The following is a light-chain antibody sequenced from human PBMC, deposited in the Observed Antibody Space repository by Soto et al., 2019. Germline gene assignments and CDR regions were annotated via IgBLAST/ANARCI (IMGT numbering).Light chain of an antibody. V-gene: IGKV3-15*01. CDR2: GAS. CDR3: QQYKDWPTT. Sequence: DIVLAQSPGTLSLSPAERGTLSCRASQSVITNLAWYQQKPGQAPRLLIFGASARATGVPARFSGYGSGTDFTLTISSLQSEDLGVYYCQQYKDWPTTFGQGTKVDI. CDR1: QSVITN. J-gene: IGKJ1*01.